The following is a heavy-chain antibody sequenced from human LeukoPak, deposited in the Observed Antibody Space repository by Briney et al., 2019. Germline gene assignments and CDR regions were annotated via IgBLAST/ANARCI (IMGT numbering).Heavy chain of an antibody. V-gene: IGHV4-34*01. CDR1: GGSFSGYY. Sequence: SETLSLTCAVYGGSFSGYYWSWIRQPPGKGLEWIGEINHSGSTNYNPSLKSRVTISVDTSKNQFSLKLSSVTAADTAVYYCARKRYSNFDYWGQGTLVTVSS. J-gene: IGHJ4*02. CDR3: ARKRYSNFDY. D-gene: IGHD2-21*01. CDR2: INHSGST.